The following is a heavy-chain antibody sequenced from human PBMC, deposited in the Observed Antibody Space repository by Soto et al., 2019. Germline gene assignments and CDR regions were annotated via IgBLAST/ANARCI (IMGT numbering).Heavy chain of an antibody. CDR3: TTGSVEGV. Sequence: EVQLVESGGGLVKPGGSLRLSCVASGFSITNAWMNWVRQAPGKGLEWVGRIKRKIDGETTDYAAPVKGRFTISRDDSKNSLYLQMNSLNADDTALYYCTTGSVEGVWGQGTTVTVSS. D-gene: IGHD2-15*01. CDR2: IKRKIDGETT. J-gene: IGHJ6*02. V-gene: IGHV3-15*07. CDR1: GFSITNAW.